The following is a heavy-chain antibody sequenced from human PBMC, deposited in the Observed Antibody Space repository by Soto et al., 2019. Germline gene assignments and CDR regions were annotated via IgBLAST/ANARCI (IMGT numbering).Heavy chain of an antibody. V-gene: IGHV3-66*01. Sequence: EVQLVESGGGLVQPGGSLRLSCAASGFTVSTNFMTWVRQAPGKGLEWVSVIYSGGSTFYADSVKGRFTITRDNSKNTVYFQMNSLRVEDTAVYYCARARMQLWPNYYDDGLDVWGQWTTVTVSS. D-gene: IGHD5-18*01. CDR3: ARARMQLWPNYYDDGLDV. J-gene: IGHJ6*02. CDR1: GFTVSTNF. CDR2: IYSGGST.